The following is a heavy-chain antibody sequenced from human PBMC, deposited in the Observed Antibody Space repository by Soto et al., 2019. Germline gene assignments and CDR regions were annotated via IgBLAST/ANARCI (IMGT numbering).Heavy chain of an antibody. CDR3: VRGDGDYYDGNGYLGRH. CDR2: IKNDGSGT. V-gene: IGHV3-74*01. CDR1: GFTFSTYW. J-gene: IGHJ4*02. Sequence: EVQLVESGGGLVQPGGSLRLSCAASGFTFSTYWMHWVRQAPGKGLVWVSRIKNDGSGTYYVDSVEGRFPISRDNAETTLYLQMNSLRAEDTAVYYCVRGDGDYYDGNGYLGRHWGQGTLVTVSS. D-gene: IGHD3-22*01.